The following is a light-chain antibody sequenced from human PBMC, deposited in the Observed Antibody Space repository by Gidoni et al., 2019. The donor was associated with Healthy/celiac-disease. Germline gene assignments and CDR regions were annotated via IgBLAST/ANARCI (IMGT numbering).Light chain of an antibody. J-gene: IGKJ1*01. CDR2: DAS. V-gene: IGKV1-13*02. CDR1: QGISSA. Sequence: AIQLTQSPSSLSASVGDRVTIPCRASQGISSALAWYQQKPGKAPKLLIYDASSLESGVPSRFSGSGSGTDFTLTISSLQPEDFATYYCQQFNSYLWTFGQGTKVEIK. CDR3: QQFNSYLWT.